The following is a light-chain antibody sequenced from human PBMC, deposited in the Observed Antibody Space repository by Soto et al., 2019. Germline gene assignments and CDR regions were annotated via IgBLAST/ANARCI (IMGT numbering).Light chain of an antibody. CDR2: LKNDGSH. J-gene: IGLJ2*01. V-gene: IGLV4-69*01. Sequence: QLVLTQSPSASASPGASVKLTCTLSSGHSTYTIAWHQQHPGKGPRYLMRLKNDGSHTKGDGIPDRFSGSSFGAERYLTISSPQSEDEADYYCQTWDTGIQVFGAGTKVTVL. CDR1: SGHSTYT. CDR3: QTWDTGIQV.